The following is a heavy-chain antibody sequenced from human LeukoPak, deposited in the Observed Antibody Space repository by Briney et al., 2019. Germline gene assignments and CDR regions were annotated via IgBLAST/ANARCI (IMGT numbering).Heavy chain of an antibody. CDR2: IYSGGST. J-gene: IGHJ4*02. CDR1: GFTVSSNY. D-gene: IGHD4-23*01. Sequence: PGGSLRLSYAASGFTVSSNYMSWVRQAPGKGLEWVSVIYSGGSTYYADSVKGRFTISRDNSKNTLYLQMNSLRAEDTAVYYCAREGPGGNSLDYWGQGTLVTVSS. CDR3: AREGPGGNSLDY. V-gene: IGHV3-66*01.